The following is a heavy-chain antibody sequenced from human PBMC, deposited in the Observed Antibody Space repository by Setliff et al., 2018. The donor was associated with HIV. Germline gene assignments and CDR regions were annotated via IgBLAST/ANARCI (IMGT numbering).Heavy chain of an antibody. Sequence: ASVKVSCKASGYTFTSYDINWVRQAPGQGLEWMGWINTNTGNPTYAQAFTGRFVFSLDTSVSTAYLQISSLKAEDTAVYYCARDLPSGFGAVIEDYWGQGTLVTVSS. CDR1: GYTFTSYD. D-gene: IGHD3-3*01. J-gene: IGHJ4*02. CDR2: INTNTGNP. CDR3: ARDLPSGFGAVIEDY. V-gene: IGHV7-4-1*02.